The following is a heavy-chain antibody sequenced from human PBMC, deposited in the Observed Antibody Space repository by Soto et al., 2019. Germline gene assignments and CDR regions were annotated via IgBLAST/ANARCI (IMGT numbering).Heavy chain of an antibody. Sequence: EVQLLESGGGLVQPGGSLRLSCAASGFTFSSYAMRWVRQAPGKGLEWVSAISGNGDSTYNADSVKGRFTISRDNSKNTLYLQMNSLRAEDTAVYSCARRGSGSYYDYWGQGTLVTVSS. J-gene: IGHJ4*02. V-gene: IGHV3-23*01. D-gene: IGHD1-26*01. CDR2: ISGNGDST. CDR3: ARRGSGSYYDY. CDR1: GFTFSSYA.